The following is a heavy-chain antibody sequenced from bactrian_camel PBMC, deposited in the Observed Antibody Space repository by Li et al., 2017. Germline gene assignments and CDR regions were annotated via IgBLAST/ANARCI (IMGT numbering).Heavy chain of an antibody. D-gene: IGHD5*01. Sequence: DVQLVESGGGLVQPGGSLRLSCAASGFTYSSYAMSWVRQAPGKGLEWVSGIKSGGGSTYYADSVKGRFTISRDNAKNTLYLQLNSLKTEDTAIYYCTKDLWGSTFWGQGTQVTVS. CDR2: IKSGGGST. CDR1: GFTYSSYA. J-gene: IGHJ4*01. V-gene: IGHV3S31*01. CDR3: TKDLWGSTF.